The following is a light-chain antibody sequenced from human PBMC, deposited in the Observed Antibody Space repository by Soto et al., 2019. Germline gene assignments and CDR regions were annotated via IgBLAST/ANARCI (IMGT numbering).Light chain of an antibody. CDR3: SSYTSSSTL. Sequence: SAVTQPASVAGTSGRSITISCTGTSSDVGSYNYVSWYQQHPGKAPKLMIYEVSDRPSGISSRFSGSKSGNTASLTISGLQTEDEADYYCSSYTSSSTLFGTGTKVTVL. V-gene: IGLV2-14*01. J-gene: IGLJ1*01. CDR1: SSDVGSYNY. CDR2: EVS.